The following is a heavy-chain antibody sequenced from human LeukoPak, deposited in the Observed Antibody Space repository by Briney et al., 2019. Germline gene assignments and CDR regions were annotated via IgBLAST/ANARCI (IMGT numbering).Heavy chain of an antibody. D-gene: IGHD6-13*01. V-gene: IGHV4-59*01. CDR2: IYYTGST. J-gene: IGHJ4*02. Sequence: SETLSLTCTVSGGSISSYYWSWIRQPPGKGLEWIGYIYYTGSTNYNPSLKSRVTMSVDTSKNQFSLNLKSVTPEDTAVYYCARNLIPEQLVLNFWGQGTLVTVSS. CDR3: ARNLIPEQLVLNF. CDR1: GGSISSYY.